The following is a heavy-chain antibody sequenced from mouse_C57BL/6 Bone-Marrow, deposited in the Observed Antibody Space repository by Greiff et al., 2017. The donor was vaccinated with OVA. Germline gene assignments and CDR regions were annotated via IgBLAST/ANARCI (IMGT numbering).Heavy chain of an antibody. CDR3: ARKDGSSYYYAMDY. D-gene: IGHD1-1*01. CDR1: GYTFTDYY. CDR2: INPNNGGT. V-gene: IGHV1-26*01. Sequence: EVQLQQSGPELVKPGASVKISCKASGYTFTDYYMNWVKQSHGKSLEWIGDINPNNGGTSYNQKFKGKATLTVDKSSSTAYMELRSLTSEDSAVYYCARKDGSSYYYAMDYWGQGTSVTVSS. J-gene: IGHJ4*01.